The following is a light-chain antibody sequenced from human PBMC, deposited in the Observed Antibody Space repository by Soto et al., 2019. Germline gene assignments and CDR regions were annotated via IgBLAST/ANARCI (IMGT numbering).Light chain of an antibody. CDR2: DVS. V-gene: IGLV2-14*03. CDR1: TSDLGDYNY. Sequence: QSVLTQPASVSGSPGQSITISCTGTTSDLGDYNYVSWYQQHPGKAPKLMIYDVSNRPSGVSNRFSGAKSGTTASLTISGLQAEDESDYYCSSYTSSGALYVFGTGTKVT. J-gene: IGLJ1*01. CDR3: SSYTSSGALYV.